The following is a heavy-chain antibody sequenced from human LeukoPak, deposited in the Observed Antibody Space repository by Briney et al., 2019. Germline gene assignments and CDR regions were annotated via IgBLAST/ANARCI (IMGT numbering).Heavy chain of an antibody. CDR2: IYYSGST. CDR3: VRDPGYKNSPTGTTWPDC. Sequence: SETLSLTCTVSGDSISSYYWSWIRQPPGKGLEWIGYIYYSGSTNYNPSLKSRVTISVDTSKNQFSLKLSSVTAADTAVYYCVRDPGYKNSPTGTTWPDCWGQGTLVTVSS. J-gene: IGHJ4*02. D-gene: IGHD1-14*01. V-gene: IGHV4-59*01. CDR1: GDSISSYY.